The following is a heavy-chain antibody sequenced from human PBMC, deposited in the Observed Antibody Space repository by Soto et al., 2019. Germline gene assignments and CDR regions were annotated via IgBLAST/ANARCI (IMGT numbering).Heavy chain of an antibody. D-gene: IGHD6-6*01. CDR1: GYSFTSYW. J-gene: IGHJ4*02. CDR2: IYPGDSDT. Sequence: GESLKISCKGSGYSFTSYWIGWVRQMPGKGLEWMGIIYPGDSDTRYSPSFQGQVTISADKSISTAYLQWSSLKASDTAMYYCARLRRSSSPAYYFDYWGQGTLVTVSS. V-gene: IGHV5-51*01. CDR3: ARLRRSSSPAYYFDY.